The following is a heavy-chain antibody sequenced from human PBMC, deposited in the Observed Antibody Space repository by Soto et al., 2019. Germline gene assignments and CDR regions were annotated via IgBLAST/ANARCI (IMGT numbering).Heavy chain of an antibody. D-gene: IGHD6-13*01. V-gene: IGHV1-69*13. CDR3: TRELREAAAGWFDP. J-gene: IGHJ5*02. CDR1: GGTFSSYA. Sequence: SVKVSCKASGGTFSSYAISWVRQAPGQGLEWMGGIIPIFGTANYAQKFQGRVTITADESTSTAYMELSSLRSEDTAVYYCTRELREAAAGWFDPWGQGTLVTVSS. CDR2: IIPIFGTA.